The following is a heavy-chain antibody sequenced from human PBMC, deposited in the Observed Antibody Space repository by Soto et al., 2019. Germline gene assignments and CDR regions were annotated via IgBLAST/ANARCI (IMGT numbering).Heavy chain of an antibody. CDR2: TWYDGLNK. Sequence: GGSLRLSCAASGFTFSSYGMHWVRQAPGKGLEWVAVTWYDGLNKYYAESVKGRFTISRDNSKNTTYLQMNRLRAEDTAVYYCARDFANYQYGMDVWGQGTTVTVSS. CDR3: ARDFANYQYGMDV. J-gene: IGHJ6*02. D-gene: IGHD3-3*01. V-gene: IGHV3-33*01. CDR1: GFTFSSYG.